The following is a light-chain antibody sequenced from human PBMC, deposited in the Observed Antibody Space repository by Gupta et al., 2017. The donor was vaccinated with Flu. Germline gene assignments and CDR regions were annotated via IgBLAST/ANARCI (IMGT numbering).Light chain of an antibody. CDR3: QVWESSSDQRV. V-gene: IGLV3-21*02. CDR1: SIGSEG. Sequence: SYALTQPPSVSVAPGQTASITCGGTSIGSEGVHWYQQRPGQAPVMVVYDDSDRPSGIPERISGSKSGNTATLTISRVEAGDEADYYCQVWESSSDQRVFGGGTKLTVL. CDR2: DDS. J-gene: IGLJ3*02.